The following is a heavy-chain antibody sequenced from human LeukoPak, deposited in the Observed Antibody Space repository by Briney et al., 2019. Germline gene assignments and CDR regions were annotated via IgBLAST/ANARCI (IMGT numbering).Heavy chain of an antibody. CDR3: ATGMYSSSWYLY. CDR1: GYTLTELS. D-gene: IGHD6-13*01. Sequence: ASVKVSCKVSGYTLTELSMHWVRQAPGKGLEWRGGFDPEDGETIYAQKFQGRVTMTEDTSTDTAYMELSSLRSEDTAVYYCATGMYSSSWYLYWGQGTLVTVSS. V-gene: IGHV1-24*01. J-gene: IGHJ4*02. CDR2: FDPEDGET.